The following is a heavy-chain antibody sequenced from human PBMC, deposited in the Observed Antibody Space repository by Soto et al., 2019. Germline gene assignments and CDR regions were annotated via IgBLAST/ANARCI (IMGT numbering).Heavy chain of an antibody. Sequence: PSETLSLTCTVSGGSISSYYWSWIRQPPGKGLEWIGYIYYSGSTNYNPSLKSRVTISVDTSKNQFSLKLSSVTAADTAVYYCARRVPHLYYYYYYGMDVWGQGTTVTVSS. CDR1: GGSISSYY. J-gene: IGHJ6*02. CDR2: IYYSGST. CDR3: ARRVPHLYYYYYYGMDV. V-gene: IGHV4-59*08.